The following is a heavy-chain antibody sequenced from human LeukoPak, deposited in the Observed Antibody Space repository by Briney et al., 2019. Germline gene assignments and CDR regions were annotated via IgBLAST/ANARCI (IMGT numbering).Heavy chain of an antibody. CDR2: INHSGST. CDR1: GGSISSYY. Sequence: SETLSLTCTVSGGSISSYYWSWIRQPPGKGLEWIGEINHSGSTNYNPSLKSRVTISVDTSKNQFSLKLSSVTAADTAVYYCARPDSSGYYYYAFDIWGQGTMVTVST. D-gene: IGHD3-22*01. J-gene: IGHJ3*02. V-gene: IGHV4-34*01. CDR3: ARPDSSGYYYYAFDI.